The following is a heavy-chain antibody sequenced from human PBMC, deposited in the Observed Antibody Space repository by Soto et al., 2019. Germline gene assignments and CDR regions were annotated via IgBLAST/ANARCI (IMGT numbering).Heavy chain of an antibody. D-gene: IGHD3-22*01. CDR1: GGTFSSYA. Sequence: SVKVSCKASGGTFSSYAISWVRQAPGQALEWMGGIIPIFGTANYAQKFQGRVTITADESTSTAYMELSSLRSEDTAVYYCARGVNYYDSSGSYFDYWGQGTLVTVSS. CDR3: ARGVNYYDSSGSYFDY. J-gene: IGHJ4*02. V-gene: IGHV1-69*01. CDR2: IIPIFGTA.